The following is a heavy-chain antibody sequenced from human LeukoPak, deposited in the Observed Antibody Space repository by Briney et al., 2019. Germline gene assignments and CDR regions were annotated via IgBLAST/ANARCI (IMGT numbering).Heavy chain of an antibody. CDR3: ARPQHGDLYAFDI. J-gene: IGHJ3*02. D-gene: IGHD4-17*01. CDR2: INGDGSST. CDR1: GFTFSIYW. V-gene: IGHV3-74*01. Sequence: GGSLRLSCAASGFTFSIYWMHWVRQAPGKGLVWVSRINGDGSSTTYADSVKGRFTISRDNAKNTLYLQMNSLRAEDTAVYYCARPQHGDLYAFDIWGQGTVVTVSS.